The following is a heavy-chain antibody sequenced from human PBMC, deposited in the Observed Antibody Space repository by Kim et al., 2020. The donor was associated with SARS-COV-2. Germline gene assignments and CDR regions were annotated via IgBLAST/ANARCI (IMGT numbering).Heavy chain of an antibody. J-gene: IGHJ6*01. V-gene: IGHV1-69*04. CDR2: ITPILGRA. CDR3: AREGVTADYDYYDMDV. D-gene: IGHD3-10*01. Sequence: SGKVSCKASAGIFNNHAISRVRQAPRQRLEWMGRITPILGRANYAQRFEGRVTITADRFTNTAYMVMSGVRSEDTADYHCAREGVTADYDYYDMDVWGQ. CDR1: AGIFNNHA.